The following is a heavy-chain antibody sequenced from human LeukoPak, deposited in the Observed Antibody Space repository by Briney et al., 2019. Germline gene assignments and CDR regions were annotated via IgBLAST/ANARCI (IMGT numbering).Heavy chain of an antibody. D-gene: IGHD6-19*01. J-gene: IGHJ4*02. V-gene: IGHV3-23*01. Sequence: PGGSLRLSCAASGFTCNTYAMSWVRQAPGKGLEWVSTISGSGGSTYYRDSVKGRFTISRDNSKNTVYLQMNSLTAEDPAVYYCAKDQQWGPPHFLGYLGQGTLVTVSS. CDR2: ISGSGGST. CDR3: AKDQQWGPPHFLGY. CDR1: GFTCNTYA.